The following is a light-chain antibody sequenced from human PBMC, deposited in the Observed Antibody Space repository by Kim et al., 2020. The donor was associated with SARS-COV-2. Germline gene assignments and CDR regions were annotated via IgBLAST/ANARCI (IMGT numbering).Light chain of an antibody. CDR2: GKN. CDR3: NSRDNTANHLI. J-gene: IGLJ2*01. CDR1: SLRNYY. Sequence: LGQTVRITCQGDSLRNYYATWYQQKPGQPPVLVFFGKNNRPSGIPDRFSGSSSGSTASLTITEAQAEDEADYYCNSRDNTANHLIFGGGTQLTVL. V-gene: IGLV3-19*01.